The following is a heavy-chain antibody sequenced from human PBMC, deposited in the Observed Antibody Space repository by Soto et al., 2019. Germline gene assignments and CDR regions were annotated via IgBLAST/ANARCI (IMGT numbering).Heavy chain of an antibody. CDR3: ARCKELAGTLSRNWFDP. D-gene: IGHD6-19*01. CDR1: GYCISSRNG. V-gene: IGHV4-28*01. Sequence: XGTLALDCAVSGYCISSRNGWCWIRQPPGKGLEWIGYIYYSGSTYYNPSLKSRVTMSVDTSKNQFSLKLSSVTAVDTAVYYCARCKELAGTLSRNWFDPWGQGTLVTVSS. CDR2: IYYSGST. J-gene: IGHJ5*02.